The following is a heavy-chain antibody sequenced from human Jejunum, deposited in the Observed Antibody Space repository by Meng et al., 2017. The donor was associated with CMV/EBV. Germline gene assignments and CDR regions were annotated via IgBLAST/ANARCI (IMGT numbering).Heavy chain of an antibody. Sequence: GQRGQLGAGVKRPGASVKVSCKASGYTFTGYYMQWVRQAPGQGPEWMGRINPNNGGANYAQQFQGRVTMTTDTSISTAYMELSRLRSDDTAVYYCARDLSGYYSFVDYWGQGTLVTVSS. CDR2: INPNNGGA. J-gene: IGHJ4*02. D-gene: IGHD3-22*01. V-gene: IGHV1-2*06. CDR3: ARDLSGYYSFVDY. CDR1: GYTFTGYY.